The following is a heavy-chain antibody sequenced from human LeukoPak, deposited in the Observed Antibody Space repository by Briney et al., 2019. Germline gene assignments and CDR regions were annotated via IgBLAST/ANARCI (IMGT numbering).Heavy chain of an antibody. V-gene: IGHV4-38-2*02. CDR1: GYSISSGYY. Sequence: NPSETLSLTCTVSGYSISSGYYWGWIRQPPGKGLEWIGSIYPSGSTYYYPSLKSRVTISLDTSKNQFSLKLSSVTAADTAVYYCARDKGGWYLYRYYYYYMDVWGKGTTVTVSS. J-gene: IGHJ6*03. CDR3: ARDKGGWYLYRYYYYYMDV. CDR2: IYPSGST. D-gene: IGHD6-19*01.